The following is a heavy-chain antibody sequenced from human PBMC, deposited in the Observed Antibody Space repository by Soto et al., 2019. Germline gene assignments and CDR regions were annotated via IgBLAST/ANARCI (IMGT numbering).Heavy chain of an antibody. CDR3: ARDSRGYGMDV. J-gene: IGHJ6*02. D-gene: IGHD4-17*01. CDR1: CYTFTGYD. Sequence: GASVKVSCRASCYTFTGYDMYWVRQAPGQGLEWMGGIIPIFGTANYAQKFQGRVTITADKSTSTAYMELSSLRFEDTAVYYCARDSRGYGMDVWGQGTTVTVSS. V-gene: IGHV1-69*06. CDR2: IIPIFGTA.